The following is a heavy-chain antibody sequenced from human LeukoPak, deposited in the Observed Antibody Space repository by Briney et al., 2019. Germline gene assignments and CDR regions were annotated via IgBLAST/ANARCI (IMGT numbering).Heavy chain of an antibody. CDR3: ATFRFGVRGFDP. CDR2: MNPNSGDT. CDR1: GYTFTSYD. Sequence: ASVKVSCKASGYTFTSYDINWVRQATGQGLEWMGWMNPNSGDTDYAQKFQGRVTITRNTSISTVYMELSSLRSEDTAVYYCATFRFGVRGFDPWGQGTLVTVSS. V-gene: IGHV1-8*03. D-gene: IGHD2-8*01. J-gene: IGHJ5*02.